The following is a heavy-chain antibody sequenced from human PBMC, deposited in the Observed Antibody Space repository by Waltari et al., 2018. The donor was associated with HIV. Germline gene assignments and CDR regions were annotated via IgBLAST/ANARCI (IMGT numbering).Heavy chain of an antibody. D-gene: IGHD3-10*01. CDR3: TRGPNYYYFDY. V-gene: IGHV4-59*01. Sequence: VQLQESGTGLVTPSETLSLTCSVSGVSINTNDWNWIRQPPGKGLEWIGDIYSSVTTTYNPALTSRVTLSLDTSKNQFSLSFTAVAAADTAVYYCTRGPNYYYFDYWGQGSLVTVSS. CDR1: GVSINTND. CDR2: IYSSVTT. J-gene: IGHJ4*02.